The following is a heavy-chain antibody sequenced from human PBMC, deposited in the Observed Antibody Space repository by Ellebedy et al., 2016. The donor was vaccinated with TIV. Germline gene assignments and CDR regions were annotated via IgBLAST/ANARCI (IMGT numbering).Heavy chain of an antibody. Sequence: SETLSLTXTVSGGSISSSSYYWGWIRQPPGKGLEWIGSIYYSGSTYYNPSLKSRVTISVDTSKNQFSLKLSSVTAADTAVYYCARASDGSGSYSGWGQGTLVTVSS. D-gene: IGHD3-10*01. CDR2: IYYSGST. CDR3: ARASDGSGSYSG. J-gene: IGHJ4*02. V-gene: IGHV4-39*01. CDR1: GGSISSSSYY.